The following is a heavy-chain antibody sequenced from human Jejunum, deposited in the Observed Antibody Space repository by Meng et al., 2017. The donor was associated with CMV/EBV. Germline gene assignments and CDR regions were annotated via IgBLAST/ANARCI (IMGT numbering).Heavy chain of an antibody. CDR2: ISSRSSSI. Sequence: FTFSSYNLTWVRQAPGKGLEWVSYISSRSSSIYYADSVKGRFTISRDNAKNSLYLQMNSLRVEDTAVYYCASPYGGNSITYGMDVWGQGTTVTVSS. V-gene: IGHV3-48*04. J-gene: IGHJ6*02. CDR3: ASPYGGNSITYGMDV. CDR1: FTFSSYN. D-gene: IGHD4-23*01.